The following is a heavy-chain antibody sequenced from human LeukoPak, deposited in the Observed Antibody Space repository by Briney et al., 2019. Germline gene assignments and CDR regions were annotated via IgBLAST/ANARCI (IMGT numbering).Heavy chain of an antibody. CDR1: GGTFSSYA. CDR2: IIPIFGTA. CDR3: AISPSRGSSPGSGYDFWIGVGFDP. D-gene: IGHD3-3*01. V-gene: IGHV1-69*05. J-gene: IGHJ5*02. Sequence: ASVKVSCKASGGTFSSYAISWVRQAPGQGLEWMGGIIPIFGTANYAQKFQGRVTITTDESTSTAYMELSSLRSEDTAVYYCAISPSRGSSPGSGYDFWIGVGFDPWGQGTLVTVSS.